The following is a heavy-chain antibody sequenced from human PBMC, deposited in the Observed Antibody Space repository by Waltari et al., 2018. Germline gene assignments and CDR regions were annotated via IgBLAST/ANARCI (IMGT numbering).Heavy chain of an antibody. CDR3: ARDRHFSDGGADYESGL. Sequence: QVQLVQSGSEVKKPGSSVKVSCKASGGTFGSYAVRWLRQAPGQWLEAVGVIKPVLGTTSYAQKCQDRVSLIADDSSSTFYMELSSLKSDDRAVYYGARDRHFSDGGADYESGLWGRGTLVTVSS. CDR2: IKPVLGTT. J-gene: IGHJ2*01. D-gene: IGHD2-21*02. V-gene: IGHV1-69*13. CDR1: GGTFGSYA.